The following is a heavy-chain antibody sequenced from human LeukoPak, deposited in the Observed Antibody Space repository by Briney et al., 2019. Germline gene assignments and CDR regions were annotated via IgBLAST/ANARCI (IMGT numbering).Heavy chain of an antibody. Sequence: GGSLRLSCAASGFTFSSYGMSWVRQAPGKGLEWVSAISGSGGGTYYADSVKGRFTISRDNSKNTLYLQINSLRAEDTAVYYCAKDAPYYYDSSGYGGAFDIWGQGTMVTVSS. J-gene: IGHJ3*02. D-gene: IGHD3-22*01. CDR1: GFTFSSYG. CDR3: AKDAPYYYDSSGYGGAFDI. V-gene: IGHV3-23*01. CDR2: ISGSGGGT.